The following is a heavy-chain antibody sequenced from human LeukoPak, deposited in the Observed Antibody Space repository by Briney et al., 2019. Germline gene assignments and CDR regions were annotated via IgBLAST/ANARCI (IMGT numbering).Heavy chain of an antibody. CDR1: GFTFSSYD. J-gene: IGHJ4*02. Sequence: GGSLRLSCAASGFTFSSYDMSWVRQAPGKGLEWVSGISGSGGSTYYADSVRGRFTISRDNSKNTLFLQMNSLRAEDTAIYYCAKPDMGYWAIKYWGQGTLVTVSS. CDR3: AKPDMGYWAIKY. V-gene: IGHV3-23*01. CDR2: ISGSGGST. D-gene: IGHD1-26*01.